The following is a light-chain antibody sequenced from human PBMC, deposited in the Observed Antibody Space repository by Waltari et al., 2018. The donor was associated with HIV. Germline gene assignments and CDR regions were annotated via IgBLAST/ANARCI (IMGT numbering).Light chain of an antibody. V-gene: IGKV1-39*01. CDR3: QQTNNTPRT. CDR2: AVS. Sequence: DIQMTQSPSSLSASVGDRVTITCWASQNISRSLNWYQQRPRKAPKVLIHAVSSLQSGVPSRFSGSGSGTDFTLTIGSLQPEDFATYYCQQTNNTPRTFGQGTKVEVK. J-gene: IGKJ1*01. CDR1: QNISRS.